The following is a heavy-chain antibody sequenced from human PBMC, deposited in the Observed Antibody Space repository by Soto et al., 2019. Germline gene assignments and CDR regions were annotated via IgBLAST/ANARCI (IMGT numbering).Heavy chain of an antibody. CDR2: MNPNSGNT. CDR3: ARLAVDYGDYVS. D-gene: IGHD4-17*01. V-gene: IGHV1-8*01. Sequence: GASVKVSCKASGYTFTSYDINWVRQATGQGLEWMGWMNPNSGNTGYAQKFQGRVTMTRNTSISTAYMELRSLRSDDTAVYYCARLAVDYGDYVSWGQGTLVTVSS. J-gene: IGHJ5*02. CDR1: GYTFTSYD.